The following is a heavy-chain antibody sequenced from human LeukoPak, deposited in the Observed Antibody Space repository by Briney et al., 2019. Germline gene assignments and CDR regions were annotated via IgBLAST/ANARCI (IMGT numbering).Heavy chain of an antibody. Sequence: TGGSLRLSCAASGFTFSSYAMSWVRQAPGKGLEWVSAISGSGGSTYYADSVKGRFTISRDNSKNTLYLQMNSLRAEDTAVYYCAKHPQLRYFDWFPTFFDWGQGTLATVSS. CDR3: AKHPQLRYFDWFPTFFD. CDR2: ISGSGGST. D-gene: IGHD3-9*01. CDR1: GFTFSSYA. J-gene: IGHJ4*02. V-gene: IGHV3-23*01.